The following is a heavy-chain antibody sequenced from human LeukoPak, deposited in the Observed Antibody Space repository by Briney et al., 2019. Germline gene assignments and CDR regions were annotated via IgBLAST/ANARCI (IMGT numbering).Heavy chain of an antibody. V-gene: IGHV4-59*01. CDR2: IYYSGST. J-gene: IGHJ4*02. CDR1: GGSISSYY. D-gene: IGHD3/OR15-3a*01. Sequence: SETLSLTCSVSGGSISSYYWNWIRQPPGKGLEWIGYIYYSGSTNYNPSLKSRVTISVDTSKNQFSLNLGSVTAADTAVYYCARAPFPSDFYPLFDYWGQGTLVTVSS. CDR3: ARAPFPSDFYPLFDY.